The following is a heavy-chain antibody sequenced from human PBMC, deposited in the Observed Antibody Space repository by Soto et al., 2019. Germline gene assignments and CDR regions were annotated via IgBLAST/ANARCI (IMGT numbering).Heavy chain of an antibody. Sequence: AWSLRLCCAACGFTVHSYAMGWACHASGQRLEWVSAISGSGGSTYYADSVKRRLTISRDNYKNTLYLQMNSVRAEDTAVYNCAKTSVPGEVYAIGWFDPWGQGTLVTVSS. CDR3: AKTSVPGEVYAIGWFDP. J-gene: IGHJ5*02. V-gene: IGHV3-23*01. D-gene: IGHD2-8*01. CDR1: GFTVHSYA. CDR2: ISGSGGST.